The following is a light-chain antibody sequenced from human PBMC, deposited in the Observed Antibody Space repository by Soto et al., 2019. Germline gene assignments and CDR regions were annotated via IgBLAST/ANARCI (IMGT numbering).Light chain of an antibody. CDR1: SSNIGSTT. V-gene: IGLV1-44*01. CDR2: SND. CDR3: AAWDDSLNVFV. Sequence: QSVLTQPPSASGTPGQRVTLSCPGSSSNIGSTTVNWYQQVPGTAPKLLIFSNDQRPSGVPDRFSGSESGTSASLAISGLQSEDEGDYYCAAWDDSLNVFVFGTGTKLTVL. J-gene: IGLJ1*01.